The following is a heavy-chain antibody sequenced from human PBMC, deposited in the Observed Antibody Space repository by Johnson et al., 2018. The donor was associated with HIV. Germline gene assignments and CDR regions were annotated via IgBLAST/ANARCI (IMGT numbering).Heavy chain of an antibody. CDR1: GFTFSSYG. Sequence: QVQLVESGGGLVQPGGSLRLSCAASGFTFSSYGMHWVRQAPGKGLEWVAFIRYDGSNKYYADSVKGRFTISRDNSKNTLYLQMNSLRAEDTAVYYCARADSGYVPDAFDIWGQGTMVTVSS. CDR3: ARADSGYVPDAFDI. V-gene: IGHV3-30*02. J-gene: IGHJ3*02. CDR2: IRYDGSNK. D-gene: IGHD5-12*01.